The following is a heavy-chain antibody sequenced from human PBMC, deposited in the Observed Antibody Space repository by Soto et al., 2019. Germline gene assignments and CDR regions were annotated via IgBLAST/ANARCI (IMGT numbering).Heavy chain of an antibody. J-gene: IGHJ3*01. CDR3: AHAFGGTSWPNDAFDV. D-gene: IGHD3-16*01. V-gene: IGHV2-5*02. CDR1: AFSFSADGVG. Sequence: HITLKESGPTLVKPTQTLTLTCIFSAFSFSADGVGLGWIRQPPGKTLEWLALIYWDDDTRYRPSLKSRLTITKDSSKNQVVLTMTNMDPLDTATYYCAHAFGGTSWPNDAFDVWGQGTVVTVSS. CDR2: IYWDDDT.